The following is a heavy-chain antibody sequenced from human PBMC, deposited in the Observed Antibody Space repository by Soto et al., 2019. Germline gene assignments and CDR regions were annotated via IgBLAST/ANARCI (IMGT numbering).Heavy chain of an antibody. CDR3: AREEGRSGYYFDY. CDR2: IYYSGST. Sequence: SETLSLTCTVSGGSISSYYWSWIRKPPGKGLEWIGYIYYSGSTNYNPSLKSRVTISVDTSKNQFSLKLSSVTAADTAVYYCAREEGRSGYYFDYWGQGTLVTVSS. J-gene: IGHJ4*02. D-gene: IGHD3-22*01. CDR1: GGSISSYY. V-gene: IGHV4-59*01.